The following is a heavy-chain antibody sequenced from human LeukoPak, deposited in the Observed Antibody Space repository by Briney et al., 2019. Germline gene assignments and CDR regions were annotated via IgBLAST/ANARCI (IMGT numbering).Heavy chain of an antibody. CDR2: INHSGST. D-gene: IGHD3-10*01. J-gene: IGHJ4*02. Sequence: SETLSLTCAVYGGSFSGYYWSWIRQPPGKGLEWIGEINHSGSTNYNPSLKSRVTISVDTSKNQFSLKLSSVTAADTAVYYCAREGPMVRGPYDYWGQGTLVTVSS. V-gene: IGHV4-34*01. CDR1: GGSFSGYY. CDR3: AREGPMVRGPYDY.